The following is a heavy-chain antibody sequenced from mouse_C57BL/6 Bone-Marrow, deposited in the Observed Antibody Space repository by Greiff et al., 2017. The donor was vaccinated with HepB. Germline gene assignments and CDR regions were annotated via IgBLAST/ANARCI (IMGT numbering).Heavy chain of an antibody. V-gene: IGHV1-82*01. J-gene: IGHJ3*01. CDR2: IYPGDGDT. CDR1: GYAFSSSW. Sequence: QVQLKQSGPALVKPGASVKISCKASGYAFSSSWMNWVKQRPGKGLEWIGRIYPGDGDTNYNGKFKGKATLTADKSSSTAYMQLSSLTSEDSAVYFCAVYYGSTPFAYWGQGTLVTVSA. CDR3: AVYYGSTPFAY. D-gene: IGHD1-1*01.